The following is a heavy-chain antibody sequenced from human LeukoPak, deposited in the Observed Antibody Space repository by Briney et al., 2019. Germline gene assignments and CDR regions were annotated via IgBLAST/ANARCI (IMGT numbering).Heavy chain of an antibody. CDR1: GFTFSDYY. Sequence: GGSLRLSCAASGFTFSDYYMIWIRQALGKGLEWVSYISSRSSHTNYADSVKGRFTISRDNAKNSLYLQMNSLRAEDTAVYYCARFSSGWYYFDYWGQGTLVTVSS. CDR3: ARFSSGWYYFDY. D-gene: IGHD6-19*01. V-gene: IGHV3-11*03. J-gene: IGHJ4*02. CDR2: ISSRSSHT.